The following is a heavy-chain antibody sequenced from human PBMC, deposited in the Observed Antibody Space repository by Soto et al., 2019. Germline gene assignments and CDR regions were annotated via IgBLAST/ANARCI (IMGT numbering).Heavy chain of an antibody. CDR2: IFDSGTT. Sequence: QVQLQESGPGLVQPSQTLSLTCTVSGGSIGSGAYYWSWIRLHPGEGLEWIGYIFDSGTTYYNPSLKSRATISLDKSKNQCSLKLSSVTAADPAVYYCARDYSGYYLFDSWGQGILVTVSS. D-gene: IGHD3-22*01. CDR1: GGSIGSGAYY. V-gene: IGHV4-31*03. CDR3: ARDYSGYYLFDS. J-gene: IGHJ4*02.